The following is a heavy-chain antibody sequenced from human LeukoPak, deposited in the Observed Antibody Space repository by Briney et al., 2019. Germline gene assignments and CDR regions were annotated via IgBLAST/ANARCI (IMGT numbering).Heavy chain of an antibody. CDR2: ISAYNGNT. J-gene: IGHJ3*02. D-gene: IGHD1-26*01. CDR1: GYTFTSYG. Sequence: GASVKVSCKASGYTFTSYGISWVRQAPGQGLEWMGWISAYNGNTNYAQKLQGRVTMTTDTSTSTAYMELRSLRSDDTAVYYCAREILRGWELLYAFDIWGQGTMVTVSS. CDR3: AREILRGWELLYAFDI. V-gene: IGHV1-18*01.